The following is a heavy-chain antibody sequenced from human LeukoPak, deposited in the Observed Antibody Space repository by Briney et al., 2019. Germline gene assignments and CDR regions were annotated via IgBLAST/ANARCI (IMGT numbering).Heavy chain of an antibody. V-gene: IGHV3-23*01. J-gene: IGHJ4*02. CDR1: GFTFSSYW. CDR2: IGSSGDIT. CDR3: AKDVDNGDYVVY. D-gene: IGHD4-17*01. Sequence: PGGSLRLSCAASGFTFSSYWMHWVRQAPGKGLVWVSRIGSSGDITYYADSVKGRFTISRDNSKNTLYLQMNSLRAEDTAVYYCAKDVDNGDYVVYWGQGTLVTVSS.